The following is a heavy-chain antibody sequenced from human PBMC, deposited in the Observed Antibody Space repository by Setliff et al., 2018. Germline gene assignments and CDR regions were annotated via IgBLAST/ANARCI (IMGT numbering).Heavy chain of an antibody. J-gene: IGHJ6*03. D-gene: IGHD5-12*01. CDR1: GYIFTNYW. Sequence: GESLKISCKASGYIFTNYWIGWVRQMPGKGLEWMGVIYPGDSDTRYSPSFQGQVTISADKSISTAYLQWSSLKASDSAMYYCARLLNGYNSYDYYYMDVWGKGTTVTVSS. V-gene: IGHV5-51*01. CDR2: IYPGDSDT. CDR3: ARLLNGYNSYDYYYMDV.